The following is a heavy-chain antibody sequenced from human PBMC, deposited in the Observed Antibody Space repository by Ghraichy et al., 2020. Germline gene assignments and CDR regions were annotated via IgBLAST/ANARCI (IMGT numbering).Heavy chain of an antibody. V-gene: IGHV4-34*01. Sequence: SETLSLTCAVYGGSFSGYYWSWIRQPPGKGLEWIGEINHSGSTNYNPSLKSRVTISVDTSKNQFSLKLSSVTAADTAVYYCARRPRGRLRRDYYYYYGMDVWGQGTTVTVSS. CDR1: GGSFSGYY. CDR3: ARRPRGRLRRDYYYYYGMDV. J-gene: IGHJ6*02. CDR2: INHSGST. D-gene: IGHD3-16*01.